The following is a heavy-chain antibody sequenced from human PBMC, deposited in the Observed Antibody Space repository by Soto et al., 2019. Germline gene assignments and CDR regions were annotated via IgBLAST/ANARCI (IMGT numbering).Heavy chain of an antibody. Sequence: PGGSLRLSCAASGFTFSSYSMNWVRQAPGKGLEWVSSISSSSSYIYYADSVKGRFTISRDNSKNTLYLQMNSLRAEDTAVYYCAKVESDYDILTGPFDYWGQGTLVTVSS. CDR1: GFTFSSYS. D-gene: IGHD3-9*01. J-gene: IGHJ4*02. CDR2: ISSSSSYI. V-gene: IGHV3-21*04. CDR3: AKVESDYDILTGPFDY.